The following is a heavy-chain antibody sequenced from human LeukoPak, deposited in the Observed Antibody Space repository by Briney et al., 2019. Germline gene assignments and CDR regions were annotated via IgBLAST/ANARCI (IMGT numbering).Heavy chain of an antibody. CDR3: ARVSVGQGGDHILFYMDV. J-gene: IGHJ6*03. V-gene: IGHV3-21*01. CDR2: MTSSSTYI. CDR1: GFDFSGYS. Sequence: GGSLRLACAASGFDFSGYSMTWVRQAPGKGLEWVASMTSSSTYIDYADSVKGRFTLSRDNAENSLYLQMHSLRVDDMAVYYCARVSVGQGGDHILFYMDVWGKGTTVTVSS. D-gene: IGHD2/OR15-2a*01.